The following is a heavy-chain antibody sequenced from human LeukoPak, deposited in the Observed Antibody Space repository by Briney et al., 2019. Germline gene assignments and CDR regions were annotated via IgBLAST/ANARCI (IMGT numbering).Heavy chain of an antibody. CDR1: GYPFTGYY. J-gene: IGHJ4*02. D-gene: IGHD1-26*01. CDR2: INPNSGGT. Sequence: GSSVKVSCKPSGYPFTGYYMHWVPKAPGQGLEWMGWINPNSGGTNYAQKFQGRVTMTRDTSISTAYMELSRLRSDDTAVYYCARGIVGATTGDWGQGTLVTVSS. V-gene: IGHV1-2*02. CDR3: ARGIVGATTGD.